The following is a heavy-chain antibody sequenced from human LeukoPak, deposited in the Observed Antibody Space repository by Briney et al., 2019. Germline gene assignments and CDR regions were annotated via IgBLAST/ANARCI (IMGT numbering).Heavy chain of an antibody. J-gene: IGHJ3*02. V-gene: IGHV4-59*12. CDR2: LHYSGST. Sequence: PSETLSLTCTVSGGSISSNYWSWVRQPPGKGLEWIGGYLHYSGSTNYNPSLKSRFTMSADTSKNQFSLKLSSVIAADTAVYYCARDPGYYGSGRGDAFDIWGQGTMVTVSS. CDR3: ARDPGYYGSGRGDAFDI. D-gene: IGHD3-10*01. CDR1: GGSISSNY.